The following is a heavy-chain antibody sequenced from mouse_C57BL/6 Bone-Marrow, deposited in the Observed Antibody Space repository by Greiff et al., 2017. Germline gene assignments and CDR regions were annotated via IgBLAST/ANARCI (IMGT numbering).Heavy chain of an antibody. V-gene: IGHV1-63*01. CDR1: GYTFTNYW. J-gene: IGHJ2*01. CDR2: IYPGGGYT. D-gene: IGHD2-3*01. Sequence: LQESGAELVRPGTSVKMSCKASGYTFTNYWIGWAKQRPGHGLEWIGDIYPGGGYTNYNEKFKGKATLTADKSSSTAYMQFSSLTSEDSAIYYCARRDGYYLDYWGQGTTLTVSS. CDR3: ARRDGYYLDY.